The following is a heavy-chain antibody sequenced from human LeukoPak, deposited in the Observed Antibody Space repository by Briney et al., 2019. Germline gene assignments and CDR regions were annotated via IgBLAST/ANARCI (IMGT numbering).Heavy chain of an antibody. CDR1: VFTFSYFW. J-gene: IGHJ4*02. Sequence: GGSLRLSCAASVFTFSYFWMCWGRQAPGKGLEWVANINLDGTERHYVDSVKGRFTISRDNARKSLYLQMNSLRDEDTAVYYCARDNEGAIPFDYWGQGTLVTVSS. V-gene: IGHV3-7*05. D-gene: IGHD1-26*01. CDR3: ARDNEGAIPFDY. CDR2: INLDGTER.